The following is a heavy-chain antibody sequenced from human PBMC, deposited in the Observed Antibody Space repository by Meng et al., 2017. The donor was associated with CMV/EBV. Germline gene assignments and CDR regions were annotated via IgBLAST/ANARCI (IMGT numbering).Heavy chain of an antibody. CDR3: AKDSLRAAGISYYFDY. J-gene: IGHJ4*02. D-gene: IGHD6-13*01. Sequence: GESLKISCAASGFTFSSYAMSWVRQAPGKGLEWVSAISGSDGSTYYADSVKGRFTISRDNSKNTLYLQMNSLRAEDTAVYYCAKDSLRAAGISYYFDYWGQGTLVTVSS. CDR1: GFTFSSYA. CDR2: ISGSDGST. V-gene: IGHV3-23*01.